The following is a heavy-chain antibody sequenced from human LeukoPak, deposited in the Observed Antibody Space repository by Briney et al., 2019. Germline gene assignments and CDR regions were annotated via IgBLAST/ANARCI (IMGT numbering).Heavy chain of an antibody. CDR3: ASRDTATGLD. Sequence: SETLSLTCAVYGGSFNGYYCSWIRQPPGKGLEWIGEINHSGSTNYNPSLKSRVTISVDTSKNQFSLKLSSVTAADTAVYYCASRDTATGLDWGQGTLVTVSS. J-gene: IGHJ4*02. CDR1: GGSFNGYY. D-gene: IGHD5-18*01. CDR2: INHSGST. V-gene: IGHV4-34*01.